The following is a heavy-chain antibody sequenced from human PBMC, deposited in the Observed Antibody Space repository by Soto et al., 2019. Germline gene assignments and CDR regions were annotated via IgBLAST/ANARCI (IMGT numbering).Heavy chain of an antibody. Sequence: QVQLVESGGGVVQPGRSLRLSCAASGFTFSSYGMHWVRQAPGKGLEWVAVIWYDGSNKYYADSVKGRFTISRDNSKNTLYLQRNSLRADDTAVYYCASSNPGGDYGDHALDYWGQGTLVTVSS. J-gene: IGHJ4*02. CDR3: ASSNPGGDYGDHALDY. CDR1: GFTFSSYG. CDR2: IWYDGSNK. D-gene: IGHD4-17*01. V-gene: IGHV3-33*01.